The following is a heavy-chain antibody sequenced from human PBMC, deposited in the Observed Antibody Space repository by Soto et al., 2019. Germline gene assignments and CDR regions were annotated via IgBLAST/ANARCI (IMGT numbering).Heavy chain of an antibody. CDR1: GGTFSSYA. CDR3: ARNMGNIAARPFFDAFEI. Sequence: QVQLVQSGAEVKKPGSSVKVSCKASGGTFSSYAISWVRQAPGQGLEWMGGIIPIFGTANYAQKFQGRVTITADKSTSTAYMELSSLRSEDTAVYYCARNMGNIAARPFFDAFEIWGQGRMVTVAS. V-gene: IGHV1-69*06. CDR2: IIPIFGTA. D-gene: IGHD6-6*01. J-gene: IGHJ3*02.